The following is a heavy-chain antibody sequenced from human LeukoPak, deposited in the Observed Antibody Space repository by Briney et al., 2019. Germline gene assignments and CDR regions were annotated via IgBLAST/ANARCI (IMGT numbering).Heavy chain of an antibody. D-gene: IGHD1-26*01. J-gene: IGHJ5*02. CDR3: ARVAGAPLDP. CDR1: GGSISSYY. V-gene: IGHV4-59*12. Sequence: PSETLSLTCTVSGGSISSYYWSWIRQPPGKGLEWIGYIYYSGSTNYNPSLKSRVTISVDTSKSQFSLKLSSVTAADTAVYYCARVAGAPLDPWGQGTLVTVSS. CDR2: IYYSGST.